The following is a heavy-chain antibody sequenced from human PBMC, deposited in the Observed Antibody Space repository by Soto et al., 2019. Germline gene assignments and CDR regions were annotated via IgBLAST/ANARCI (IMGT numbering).Heavy chain of an antibody. CDR1: GYTFTGYY. D-gene: IGHD6-13*01. CDR2: INPNSGGT. CDR3: ARDSSSWYLGGGFDP. J-gene: IGHJ5*02. Sequence: ASVKVSCKASGYTFTGYYMHWVRQAPGQGLEWMGWINPNSGGTNYAQKFQGWVTVTRDTSISTAYMELSRLRSDDTAVYYCARDSSSWYLGGGFDPWGQGTLVTVSS. V-gene: IGHV1-2*04.